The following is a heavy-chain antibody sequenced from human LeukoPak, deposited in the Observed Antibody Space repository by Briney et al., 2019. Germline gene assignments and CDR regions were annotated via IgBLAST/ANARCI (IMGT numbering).Heavy chain of an antibody. V-gene: IGHV3-23*01. Sequence: PGGSLRLSWAASGFTFSSYAVSWVRQAPGKGLEWVSAITGSGGYTYNADSVKGRFTISRDNSKNTLYLQMNSLRAEDTAVYYCAKVGVAGGYYWFDPWGQGTLVTVSS. CDR1: GFTFSSYA. J-gene: IGHJ5*02. D-gene: IGHD6-19*01. CDR3: AKVGVAGGYYWFDP. CDR2: ITGSGGYT.